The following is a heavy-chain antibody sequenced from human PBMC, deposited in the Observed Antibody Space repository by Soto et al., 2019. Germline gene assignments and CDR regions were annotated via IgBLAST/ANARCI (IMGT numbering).Heavy chain of an antibody. J-gene: IGHJ4*02. CDR2: IDYTGNS. V-gene: IGHV4-39*01. D-gene: IGHD5-18*01. CDR1: GGSISSSSYY. Sequence: PSDTLSLTCTVSGGSISSSSYYWGCIRQPPGKGLERMASIDYTGNSFYNPSLTSRVTISVDTANNQFSLEVTSVTAADTAVYYCARINKGYGTDSWGQGTLVTVSS. CDR3: ARINKGYGTDS.